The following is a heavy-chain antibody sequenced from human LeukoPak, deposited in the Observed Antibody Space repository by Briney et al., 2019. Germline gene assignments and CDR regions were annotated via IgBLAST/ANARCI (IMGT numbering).Heavy chain of an antibody. Sequence: GGSLRLSCVASGFTFDDYTMHWVRQAPGKGLEWVSLISWDGGSTYYADSVKGRFTISRDNSKNSLYLQMNSLRTEDTALYYCAKDGGSGSYVYWGQGTLVTVSS. CDR2: ISWDGGST. CDR1: GFTFDDYT. J-gene: IGHJ4*02. CDR3: AKDGGSGSYVY. D-gene: IGHD1-26*01. V-gene: IGHV3-43*01.